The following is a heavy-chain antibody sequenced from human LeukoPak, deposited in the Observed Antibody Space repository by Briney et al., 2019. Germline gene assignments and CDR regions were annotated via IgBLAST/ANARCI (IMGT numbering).Heavy chain of an antibody. Sequence: ASVKVSCTASGYTFTGYYMHWVRQAPGQGLEWMGWINPNSGGTNYAQKFQGRVTMTRDTSISTAYMELSRLRSDDTAVYYCARDLLGYCTNGVCPSGGGVDYWGQGTLVTVSS. CDR1: GYTFTGYY. CDR2: INPNSGGT. J-gene: IGHJ4*02. V-gene: IGHV1-2*02. D-gene: IGHD2-8*01. CDR3: ARDLLGYCTNGVCPSGGGVDY.